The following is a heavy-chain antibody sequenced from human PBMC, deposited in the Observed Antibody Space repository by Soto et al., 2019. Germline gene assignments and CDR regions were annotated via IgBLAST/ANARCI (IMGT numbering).Heavy chain of an antibody. Sequence: PSETLSLTCTVSGGSINNNFWGWLRQPPGKGLEWIGYVYYDGHTDYNPSLESRVTIAVDTSKNQFSLRLTSVTAADTAVYYCARDLFGGYCLDYWGQGALVTVS. CDR1: GGSINNNF. D-gene: IGHD5-12*01. J-gene: IGHJ4*02. CDR2: VYYDGHT. V-gene: IGHV4-59*01. CDR3: ARDLFGGYCLDY.